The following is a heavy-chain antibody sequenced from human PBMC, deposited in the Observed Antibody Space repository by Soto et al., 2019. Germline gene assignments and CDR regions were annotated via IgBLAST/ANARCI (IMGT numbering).Heavy chain of an antibody. CDR3: ARQAICSSTSCNGATEY. J-gene: IGHJ4*02. Sequence: PSETLSLTCTVSGGSISSYYWSWIRQPPGKGLEWIGYIYYSGSTNYNPSLKSRVTISVDTSKNQFSLKLSSVTAADTAVYYCARQAICSSTSCNGATEYWGQGTLVTVSS. V-gene: IGHV4-59*08. D-gene: IGHD2-2*01. CDR2: IYYSGST. CDR1: GGSISSYY.